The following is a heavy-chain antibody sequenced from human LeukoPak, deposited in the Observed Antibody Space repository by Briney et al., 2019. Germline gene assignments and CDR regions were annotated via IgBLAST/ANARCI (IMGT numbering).Heavy chain of an antibody. V-gene: IGHV1-2*02. J-gene: IGHJ4*02. D-gene: IGHD1-26*01. CDR2: INPNSGGT. CDR1: GYTFTGQY. Sequence: ASVKVSCKASGYTFTGQYMHWVRQAPGQGLEWMGWINPNSGGTNYAQKFQGRVTMTRDTSIRTAYMELSRLRSDDTAVHYCARDSPSIGAFDYWGQGTLVTVSS. CDR3: ARDSPSIGAFDY.